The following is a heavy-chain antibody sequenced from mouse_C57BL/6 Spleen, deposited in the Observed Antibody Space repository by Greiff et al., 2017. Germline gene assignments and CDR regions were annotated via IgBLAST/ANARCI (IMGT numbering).Heavy chain of an antibody. CDR2: IYPRSGNT. D-gene: IGHD1-1*01. Sequence: VQLQQSGAELARPGASVKLSCKASGYTFTSYGISWVKQRTGQGLEWIGEIYPRSGNTYYNEKFKGKDTLTADKSSSTAYMELRSLTSEDSAVYFCARKTPFTTVDYWGQGTTLTVSS. CDR3: ARKTPFTTVDY. CDR1: GYTFTSYG. V-gene: IGHV1-81*01. J-gene: IGHJ2*01.